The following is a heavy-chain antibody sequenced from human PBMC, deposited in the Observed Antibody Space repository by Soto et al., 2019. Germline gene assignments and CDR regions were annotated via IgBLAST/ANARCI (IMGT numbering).Heavy chain of an antibody. CDR1: GFTFSSYG. D-gene: IGHD3-22*01. Sequence: QVQLVESGGGVVQPGRSLRLSCAASGFTFSSYGMHWVRQAPGKGLEWVAVIWYDGSNKYYADSVKGRFTISRDNSKNTLYLQMYSLRAEDTAVYYCARDSGITMIVALDYWGQGTLVTVSS. V-gene: IGHV3-33*01. J-gene: IGHJ4*02. CDR2: IWYDGSNK. CDR3: ARDSGITMIVALDY.